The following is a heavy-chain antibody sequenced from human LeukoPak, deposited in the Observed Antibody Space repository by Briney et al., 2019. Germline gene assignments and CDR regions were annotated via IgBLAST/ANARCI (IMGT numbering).Heavy chain of an antibody. J-gene: IGHJ6*03. CDR2: ISGLGGGT. Sequence: GGSLRLSCAASGFTFSDYGMSWVRQAPGKGLEGVSAISGLGGGTYYADSVKGRFTISRDNSKNTLYLQMNRLRAEDTAVYYCAKTGGNSYPSRYYMDVWGKGTTVTVSS. CDR1: GFTFSDYG. CDR3: AKTGGNSYPSRYYMDV. D-gene: IGHD1-1*01. V-gene: IGHV3-23*01.